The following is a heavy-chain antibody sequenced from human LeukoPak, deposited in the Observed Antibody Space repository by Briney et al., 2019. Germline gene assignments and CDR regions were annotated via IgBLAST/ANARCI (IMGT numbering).Heavy chain of an antibody. CDR1: GFTFDDFG. V-gene: IGHV3-20*04. CDR2: INWNGGRT. D-gene: IGHD5-12*01. J-gene: IGHJ3*02. Sequence: GSLRLSCAASGFTFDDFGMSWVRQVPGKGLEWVSGINWNGGRTGYADSVKGRFTISRDNAKKSLYLQMNSLRAEDTALYYCARKWLSNAFDIWGQGTMVTVSS. CDR3: ARKWLSNAFDI.